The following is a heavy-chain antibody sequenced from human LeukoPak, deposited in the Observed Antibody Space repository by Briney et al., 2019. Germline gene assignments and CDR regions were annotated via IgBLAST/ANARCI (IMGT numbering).Heavy chain of an antibody. CDR1: GGSISSYY. CDR2: IYYSGST. Sequence: SETLSLTCTVSGGSISSYYWSWIRQPPGKGLEWIGYIYYSGSTNYNPSLKSRVTISVDTSKNHFSLKLSSVTAADTAVYYCARARPDCTNGVCSPFDYWGQGTLVTVSS. V-gene: IGHV4-59*01. J-gene: IGHJ4*02. CDR3: ARARPDCTNGVCSPFDY. D-gene: IGHD2-8*01.